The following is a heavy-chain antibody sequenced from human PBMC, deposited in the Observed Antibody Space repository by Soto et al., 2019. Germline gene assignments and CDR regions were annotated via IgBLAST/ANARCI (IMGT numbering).Heavy chain of an antibody. Sequence: SETLSLTCTVSGGSISSYYWSWIRQPPGKGLEWIGYIYYSGSANYNPSLKSRVTISVDTSKNQFFLKLSSVTAADTAVFYCARYNNYGYYFDYWGQGTVVTVSS. V-gene: IGHV4-59*01. CDR1: GGSISSYY. J-gene: IGHJ4*02. CDR2: IYYSGSA. D-gene: IGHD5-18*01. CDR3: ARYNNYGYYFDY.